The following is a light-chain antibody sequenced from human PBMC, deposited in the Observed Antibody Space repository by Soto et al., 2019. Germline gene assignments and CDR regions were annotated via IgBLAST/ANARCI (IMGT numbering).Light chain of an antibody. CDR3: QQNGSSPT. Sequence: DIVLTQSPGTLSLSPGERATLSCRASQSVSSNYLAWYQQKPGQAPRLLIYGASSRATGIPDRFSGSGSGTDFTLTISRLEPEDFAVYYCQQNGSSPTFGQGTKVEIK. CDR1: QSVSSNY. V-gene: IGKV3-20*01. J-gene: IGKJ1*01. CDR2: GAS.